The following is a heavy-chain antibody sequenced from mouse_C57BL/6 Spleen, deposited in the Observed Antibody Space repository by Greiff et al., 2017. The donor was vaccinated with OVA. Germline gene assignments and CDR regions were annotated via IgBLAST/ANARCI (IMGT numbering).Heavy chain of an antibody. J-gene: IGHJ2*01. CDR3: ARLITTVVPYYFDY. D-gene: IGHD1-1*01. Sequence: QVTLKESGPGILQPSQTLSLTCSFSGFSLSTFGMGVGWIRQPSGKGLEWLAHIWWDDDKYYNPALKSRLTISKDTTKNQVFLKIANVDTADTATYYCARLITTVVPYYFDYWGQGTTLTVSS. V-gene: IGHV8-8*01. CDR1: GFSLSTFGMG. CDR2: IWWDDDK.